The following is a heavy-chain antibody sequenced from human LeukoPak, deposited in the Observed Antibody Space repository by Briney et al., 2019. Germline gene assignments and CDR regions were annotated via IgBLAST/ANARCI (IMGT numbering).Heavy chain of an antibody. D-gene: IGHD3-10*01. J-gene: IGHJ6*02. CDR1: GGTFSSYA. CDR3: ARDPRPTFYGMDV. Sequence: ASVKVSCKASGGTFSSYAISWVRQDPGQGLEWMGWINTNTGNPTYAQGFTGRFVFSLDTSVSTTYLQITSLKAEDTAVYYCARDPRPTFYGMDVWGQGTTVTVSS. CDR2: INTNTGNP. V-gene: IGHV7-4-1*02.